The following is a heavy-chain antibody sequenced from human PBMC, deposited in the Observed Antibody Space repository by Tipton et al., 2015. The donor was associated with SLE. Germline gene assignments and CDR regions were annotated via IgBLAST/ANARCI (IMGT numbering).Heavy chain of an antibody. J-gene: IGHJ5*02. CDR1: GASMKNYY. CDR2: IYYSGST. CDR3: ARQGAAVTMSGWFDP. V-gene: IGHV4-59*08. D-gene: IGHD4-17*01. Sequence: TLSLTCTVSGASMKNYYWNWIRQPPGKGLEWLGYIYYSGSTYYKPSLKSRVTLSVDTSKNQFSLNLKSVTAADTAVYYCARQGAAVTMSGWFDPWGQGTLVTVSS.